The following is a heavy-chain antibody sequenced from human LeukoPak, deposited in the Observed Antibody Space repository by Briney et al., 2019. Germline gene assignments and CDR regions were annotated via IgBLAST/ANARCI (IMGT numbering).Heavy chain of an antibody. CDR2: INSDGSST. CDR1: GFTFSSYG. V-gene: IGHV3-74*01. CDR3: ARVRADYQDYYYYGMDV. D-gene: IGHD4-11*01. J-gene: IGHJ6*02. Sequence: PGGSLRLSCAASGFTFSSYGMHWVRQAPGKGLVWVSRINSDGSSTSYADSVKGRFTISRDNTKNTLYLQMNSLRAEDTAVYYCARVRADYQDYYYYGMDVWGQGTTVTVSS.